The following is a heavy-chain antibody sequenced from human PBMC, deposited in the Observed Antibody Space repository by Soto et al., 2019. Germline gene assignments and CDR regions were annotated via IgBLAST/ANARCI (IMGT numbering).Heavy chain of an antibody. J-gene: IGHJ4*02. Sequence: EVQLLESGGGLVQPGGSLXLSCAAXXXTXSSYAMRWVRQAPVKGLEWVSAISGSGGSTYYADSVKGRFTISRDNSKNTLYLQMNSLRAEDTAVYYCARRGSGXYYDYWGQGTLVTVSS. CDR3: ARRGSGXYYDY. V-gene: IGHV3-23*01. CDR1: XXTXSSYA. D-gene: IGHD6-19*01. CDR2: ISGSGGST.